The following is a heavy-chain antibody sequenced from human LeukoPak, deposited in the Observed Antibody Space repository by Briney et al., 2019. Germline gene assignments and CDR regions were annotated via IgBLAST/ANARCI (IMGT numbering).Heavy chain of an antibody. CDR1: GFTFSSYA. Sequence: GGSLRLSCAASGFTFSSYAMSWVRQAPGKGLEWVSAISGSGGSTYYADSVKGRFTISRDNSKNTLYLQMNSLRAKDTAVYYCAKDVRPAQNYFDYWGQGTLVTVSS. J-gene: IGHJ4*02. CDR3: AKDVRPAQNYFDY. V-gene: IGHV3-23*01. CDR2: ISGSGGST.